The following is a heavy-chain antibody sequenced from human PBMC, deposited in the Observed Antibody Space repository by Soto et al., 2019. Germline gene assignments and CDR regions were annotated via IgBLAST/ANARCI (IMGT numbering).Heavy chain of an antibody. D-gene: IGHD2-21*02. J-gene: IGHJ4*02. CDR3: TTQTKVTRRGYFDY. CDR1: GFTFSNAW. CDR2: IKSKTDGGTT. V-gene: IGHV3-15*01. Sequence: GSLRLSCAASGFTFSNAWMSWVRQAPGKGLEWVGRIKSKTDGGTTDYAAPVKGRFTISRDDSKNTLYLQMNSLKTEDTAVYYCTTQTKVTRRGYFDYWGQGTLVTVSS.